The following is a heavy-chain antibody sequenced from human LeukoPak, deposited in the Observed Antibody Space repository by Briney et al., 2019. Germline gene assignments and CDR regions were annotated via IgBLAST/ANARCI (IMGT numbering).Heavy chain of an antibody. CDR2: IYSGGST. Sequence: GGSLRLPCAASGFTVSSNYMSWVRQAPGKGLEWVSVIYSGGSTYYADSVKGRFTISRDNSKNTLYLQMNSLRAEDTAVYYCATSYVWGSYRFASYGMDVWGQGTTVTVSS. V-gene: IGHV3-66*01. J-gene: IGHJ6*02. CDR1: GFTVSSNY. CDR3: ATSYVWGSYRFASYGMDV. D-gene: IGHD3-16*02.